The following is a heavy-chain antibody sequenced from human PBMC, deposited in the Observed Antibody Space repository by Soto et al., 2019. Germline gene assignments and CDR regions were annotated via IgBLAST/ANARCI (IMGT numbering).Heavy chain of an antibody. Sequence: GALVKVSCKASGYTFTSYDSNWVRQATGQGLEWMGWMNPNSGNTGYAQKFQGRVTMTRNTSISTAYMELSSLRSEDTAVYYCARRRIAARPDWFDPWGQGTLVTVSS. J-gene: IGHJ5*02. CDR3: ARRRIAARPDWFDP. D-gene: IGHD6-6*01. CDR2: MNPNSGNT. CDR1: GYTFTSYD. V-gene: IGHV1-8*01.